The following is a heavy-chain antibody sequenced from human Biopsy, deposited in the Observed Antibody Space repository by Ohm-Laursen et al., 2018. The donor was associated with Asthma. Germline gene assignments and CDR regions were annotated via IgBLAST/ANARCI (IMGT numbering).Heavy chain of an antibody. CDR2: MYYGETT. CDR1: GASMTSRAYY. Sequence: VTLSLTCIVSGASMTSRAYYWGWIRQPPGKGLERIGSMYYGETTYYSPSLKSRVTISVDTSKNQFSLILSSVTAADTAVYYCARHDHRWDTYADFWGQGTLVTVSS. J-gene: IGHJ4*02. D-gene: IGHD2-2*01. CDR3: ARHDHRWDTYADF. V-gene: IGHV4-39*01.